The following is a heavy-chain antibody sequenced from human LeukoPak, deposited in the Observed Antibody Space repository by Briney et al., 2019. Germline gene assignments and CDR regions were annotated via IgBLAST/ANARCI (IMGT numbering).Heavy chain of an antibody. V-gene: IGHV3-48*02. J-gene: IGHJ4*02. Sequence: PGGSLRLSCAASGFTFSSYSMNWVRQAPGKGLEWVSYISSSGDTKYYADSVKGRITISRDNAENSLYLQMNSLRDEDTAVYYCARGEDYWGQGTLVTVSS. CDR2: ISSSGDTK. CDR1: GFTFSSYS. CDR3: ARGEDY.